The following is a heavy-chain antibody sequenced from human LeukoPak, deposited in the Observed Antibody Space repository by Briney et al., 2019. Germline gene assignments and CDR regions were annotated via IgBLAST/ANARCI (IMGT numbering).Heavy chain of an antibody. J-gene: IGHJ4*02. CDR2: IRYDGSNK. V-gene: IGHV3-30*02. D-gene: IGHD6-13*01. Sequence: AGGSLRLFCAASGFIFSSYGMHWVRQAPGKGLEWVAFIRYDGSNKYYADSVKGRFTISRDNSKNTLYLQMNSLRAEDTAVYYCAKDQVYSSSWRDYWGQGTLVTVSS. CDR1: GFIFSSYG. CDR3: AKDQVYSSSWRDY.